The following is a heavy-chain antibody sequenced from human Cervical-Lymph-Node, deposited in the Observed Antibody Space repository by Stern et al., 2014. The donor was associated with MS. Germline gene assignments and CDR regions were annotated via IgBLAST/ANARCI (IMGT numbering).Heavy chain of an antibody. CDR2: VNPNSGGT. CDR1: GYTFSAYY. V-gene: IGHV1-2*06. D-gene: IGHD3-10*01. Sequence: QVQLVQSGAEMKKPGASVKISCKTSGYTFSAYYLHWVRQIPGEGLEWMGRVNPNSGGTNLAQKFQGRVIMTRDTSINTTHLEVTGLTSDDTAVYYCAKDRILASGSYYSDLLDYWGQGTLVTVSS. CDR3: AKDRILASGSYYSDLLDY. J-gene: IGHJ4*02.